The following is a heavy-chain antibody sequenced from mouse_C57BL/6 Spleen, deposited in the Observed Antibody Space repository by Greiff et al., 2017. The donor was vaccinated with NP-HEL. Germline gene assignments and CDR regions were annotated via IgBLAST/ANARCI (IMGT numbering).Heavy chain of an antibody. V-gene: IGHV5-4*01. D-gene: IGHD2-1*01. CDR1: GFTFSSYA. Sequence: EVKLMESGGGLVKPGGSLKLSCAASGFTFSSYAMSWVRQTPEKRLEWVATISDGGSYTYYPDNVKGRFTISRDNAKNNLYLQMSHLKSEDTAMYYCARDQGNGNYLYYAMDYWGQGTSVTVSS. J-gene: IGHJ4*01. CDR3: ARDQGNGNYLYYAMDY. CDR2: ISDGGSYT.